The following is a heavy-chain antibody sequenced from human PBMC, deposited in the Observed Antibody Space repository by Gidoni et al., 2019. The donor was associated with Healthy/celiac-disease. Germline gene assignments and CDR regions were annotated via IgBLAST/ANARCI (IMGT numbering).Heavy chain of an antibody. Sequence: QVQLVESGGGVVQPGRSLRLSCSASGFTFSIYSITWVRQAPGKGLDWVAVISYDGSNKYYADSVKGRFTISRDNSKNTLYLQMNSLRAEDTAVYYCARGSPFGQQLALGYYGMDVWGQGTTVTVSS. V-gene: IGHV3-30-3*01. J-gene: IGHJ6*02. CDR3: ARGSPFGQQLALGYYGMDV. D-gene: IGHD6-13*01. CDR2: ISYDGSNK. CDR1: GFTFSIYS.